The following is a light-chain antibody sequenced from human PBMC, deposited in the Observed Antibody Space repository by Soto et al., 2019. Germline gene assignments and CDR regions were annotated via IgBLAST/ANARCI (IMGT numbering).Light chain of an antibody. CDR2: SAS. CDR3: QQANSFPYT. J-gene: IGKJ2*01. V-gene: IGKV1-12*01. Sequence: DIQMTQSPSFVSASVGDRVTITCRASQDISTWLAWYQQKPGRAPNLLIYSASSFQSGVPSRFSGSGSGTDFTLTISSLQPEDFATYYCQQANSFPYTFGQWTKLEIK. CDR1: QDISTW.